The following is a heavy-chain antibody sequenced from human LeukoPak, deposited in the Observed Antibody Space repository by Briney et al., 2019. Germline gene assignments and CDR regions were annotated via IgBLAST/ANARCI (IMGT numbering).Heavy chain of an antibody. V-gene: IGHV1-46*01. J-gene: IGHJ3*02. CDR1: GYTFTNSY. CDR2: ISPSGGST. D-gene: IGHD6-25*01. CDR3: ARGGYRSPRDAFDI. Sequence: AAVKVSCKASGYTFTNSYLHWVRQAPGQGLEWMGIISPSGGSTTYAQKFQGRVTMTRDTSTSTVYMELSSLRSEDTAVYYCARGGYRSPRDAFDIWGQGTMVTVSS.